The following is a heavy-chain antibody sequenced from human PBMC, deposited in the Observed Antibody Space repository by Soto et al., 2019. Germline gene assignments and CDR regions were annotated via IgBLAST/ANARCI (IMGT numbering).Heavy chain of an antibody. J-gene: IGHJ4*02. CDR3: ARGVPGH. V-gene: IGHV4-34*01. CDR1: GGSFSGYD. Sequence: WGAGLLKPSETLSLTCAVYGGSFSGYDWGWVRQSPGKGLEWIGEINYSGTTKYNPSLTSRVTISLDTAKNPFSLKVTSVTAADTAVYYCARGVPGHWGQGTLVTVSS. CDR2: INYSGTT. D-gene: IGHD7-27*01.